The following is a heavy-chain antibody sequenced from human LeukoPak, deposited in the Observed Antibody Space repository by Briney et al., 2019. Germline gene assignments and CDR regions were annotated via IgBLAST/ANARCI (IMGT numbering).Heavy chain of an antibody. CDR1: GFTFDDYA. CDR2: ISGDGGST. CDR3: AKVPTVYYYYGMDV. Sequence: GGSLRLSCAASGFTFDDYAMHWVRQAPGKGLEWVSLISGDGGSTYYADSVKGRFTISRDNSKNSLYLQMDSLRTEDTALYYCAKVPTVYYYYGMDVWGQGTTVTVSS. D-gene: IGHD4-11*01. J-gene: IGHJ6*02. V-gene: IGHV3-43*02.